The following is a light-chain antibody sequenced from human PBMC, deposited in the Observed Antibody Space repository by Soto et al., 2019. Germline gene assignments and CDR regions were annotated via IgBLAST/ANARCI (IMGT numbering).Light chain of an antibody. Sequence: DIQMTQSPSSLSASVGDRVTISCRASQSIGTYVSWYQQKPGRAPKLQIYAASNLQSGVPSRFSGSGSGTDFTLTIRSLQPEDFATYFCQQSYSSPWTCGQGTKVEIK. CDR1: QSIGTY. J-gene: IGKJ1*01. CDR2: AAS. V-gene: IGKV1-39*01. CDR3: QQSYSSPWT.